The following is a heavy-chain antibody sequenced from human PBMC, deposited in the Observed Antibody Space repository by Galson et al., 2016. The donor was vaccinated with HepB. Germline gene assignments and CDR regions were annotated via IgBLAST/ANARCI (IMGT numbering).Heavy chain of an antibody. D-gene: IGHD1-26*01. V-gene: IGHV6-1*01. J-gene: IGHJ4*02. CDR2: IYYRSRWYN. Sequence: CAISGDSVSSNIVAWNWIRQSPSRGLEWLGRIYYRSRWYNDYATSMKSRITITPDTSRNQFSLRLTSVTPADTAVYYCARGRSYVRFDSWGQGTLVTVSS. CDR3: ARGRSYVRFDS. CDR1: GDSVSSNIVA.